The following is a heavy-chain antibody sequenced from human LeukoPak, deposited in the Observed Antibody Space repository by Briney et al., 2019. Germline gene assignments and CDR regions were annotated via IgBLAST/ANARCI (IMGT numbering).Heavy chain of an antibody. D-gene: IGHD1-1*01. CDR3: ARGALDTWYYYYYGMDV. CDR2: IYYSGGT. CDR1: GGSINYYY. J-gene: IGHJ6*02. V-gene: IGHV4-59*01. Sequence: SETLSLTCTVSGGSINYYYWMWIRQPPGKGLEWIGYIYYSGGTHYNPSLKSRVTMLVDTSKNQFSLKLTAVTAADTAVYYCARGALDTWYYYYYGMDVWGQGTTVTVSS.